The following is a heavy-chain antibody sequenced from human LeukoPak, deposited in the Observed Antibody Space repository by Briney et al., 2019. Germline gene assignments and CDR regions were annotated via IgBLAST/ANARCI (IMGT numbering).Heavy chain of an antibody. D-gene: IGHD6-13*01. CDR3: ARIGYSSSCFDY. Sequence: GGSLRLSCAASGFSFTNYWMSWVRQALGKGLEWVANIKQDGSVKYYVDSVKGRFTISRDNAKSSVYLQINSLRVEDTAVYYCARIGYSSSCFDYWGQGTLVTVSS. J-gene: IGHJ4*02. CDR2: IKQDGSVK. CDR1: GFSFTNYW. V-gene: IGHV3-7*03.